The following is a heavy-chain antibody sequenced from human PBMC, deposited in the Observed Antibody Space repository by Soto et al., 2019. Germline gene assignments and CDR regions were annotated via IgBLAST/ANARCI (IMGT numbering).Heavy chain of an antibody. CDR1: GFIFSSYA. D-gene: IGHD3-10*01. Sequence: EVQLLESGGGSVQPGGSLRLSCAASGFIFSSYAMTWVRQAPGKGLEWVSSISVSGGRTYNADSVKGRFTISSDDSKNTLYLQMNSLRAADTAVYYCARGGTMVRGGTWFPYWGQGALVTVSS. V-gene: IGHV3-23*01. J-gene: IGHJ4*02. CDR3: ARGGTMVRGGTWFPY. CDR2: ISVSGGRT.